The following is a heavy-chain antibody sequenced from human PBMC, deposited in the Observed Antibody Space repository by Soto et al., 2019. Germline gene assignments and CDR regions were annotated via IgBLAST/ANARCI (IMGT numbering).Heavy chain of an antibody. CDR3: AKEWMPEHYGDTLFDY. CDR1: GFSFSSYD. V-gene: IGHV3-23*01. Sequence: DVQLLESGGALVQPGGSLRLSCTASGFSFSSYDLSWVRQAAGKRLEWVSTFSAGGRTYYADSVKGRFTIARDSSRNTVHLQISILRPDDTAVYYCAKEWMPEHYGDTLFDYWGQGTRVTVSS. D-gene: IGHD4-17*01. CDR2: FSAGGRT. J-gene: IGHJ4*02.